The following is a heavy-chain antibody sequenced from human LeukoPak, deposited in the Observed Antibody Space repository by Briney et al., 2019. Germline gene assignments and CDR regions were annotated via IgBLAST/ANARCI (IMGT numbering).Heavy chain of an antibody. CDR3: ARDLGKPAGDY. J-gene: IGHJ4*02. CDR2: IIPIFGTA. Sequence: ASVKVSCKASGGTFISYAISWVRQAPGQGLEWMGGIIPIFGTANYAQKFQGRVTITADESTSTAYMELSSLRSEDTAVYYGARDLGKPAGDYWGQGTLVTVSS. D-gene: IGHD6-13*01. CDR1: GGTFISYA. V-gene: IGHV1-69*13.